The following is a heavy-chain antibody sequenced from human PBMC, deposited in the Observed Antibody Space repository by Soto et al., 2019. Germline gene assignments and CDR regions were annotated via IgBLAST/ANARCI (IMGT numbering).Heavy chain of an antibody. D-gene: IGHD6-19*01. V-gene: IGHV4-39*01. CDR3: ARGSSGWYYYAFDI. CDR1: GGSISSSSYY. CDR2: IYYSGST. Sequence: QLQLQESGPGLVKPSETLSLTCTVSGGSISSSSYYWGWIRQPPGKGLEWIGSIYYSGSTYYNPSLKSRVTLSAATSKSQFSPQMSSVTAAATAVYYCARGSSGWYYYAFDIWGQGTMVTVSS. J-gene: IGHJ3*02.